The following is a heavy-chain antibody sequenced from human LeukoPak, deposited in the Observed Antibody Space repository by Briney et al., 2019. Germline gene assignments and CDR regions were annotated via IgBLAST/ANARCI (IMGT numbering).Heavy chain of an antibody. CDR2: IYPGDSDT. V-gene: IGHV5-51*01. J-gene: IGHJ2*01. CDR3: ARQTRYDFWGISDYWYFDL. Sequence: GESLKISCKGSGYSFTSYWIGWVRQMPGKGLERMGIIYPGDSDTRYSPSFQGQVTISADKSISTAYLQWSSLKASDTAMYYCARQTRYDFWGISDYWYFDLWGRGTLVTVSS. D-gene: IGHD3-3*01. CDR1: GYSFTSYW.